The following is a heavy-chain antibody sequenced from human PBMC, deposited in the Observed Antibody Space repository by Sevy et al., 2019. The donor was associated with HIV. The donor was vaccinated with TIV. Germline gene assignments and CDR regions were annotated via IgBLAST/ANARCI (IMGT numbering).Heavy chain of an antibody. J-gene: IGHJ4*02. V-gene: IGHV3-21*01. CDR1: GFTFSSYS. CDR3: ARDPDRGSYYADPYYFDY. CDR2: ISSSSSYI. D-gene: IGHD1-26*01. Sequence: GGSLRLSCAASGFTFSSYSMNWVRQAPGKGLEWVSSISSSSSYIYYADSVKGRFTISRDNAKNSLYLQMNSLRAEDTAVYYCARDPDRGSYYADPYYFDYWGQGTLVTVSS.